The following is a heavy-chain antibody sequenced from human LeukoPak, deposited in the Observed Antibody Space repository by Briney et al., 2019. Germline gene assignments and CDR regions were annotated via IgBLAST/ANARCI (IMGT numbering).Heavy chain of an antibody. V-gene: IGHV1-24*01. CDR3: ATSTIFGVVIIYYFDY. CDR1: GYTLTELS. Sequence: GASVKVSCKVSGYTLTELSMHWVRQAPGKGLEWRGGFDPEDGETNYAQKFQGRVTITADESTSTAYMELSSLRSEDTAVYYCATSTIFGVVIIYYFDYWGQGTLVTVSS. J-gene: IGHJ4*02. CDR2: FDPEDGET. D-gene: IGHD3-3*01.